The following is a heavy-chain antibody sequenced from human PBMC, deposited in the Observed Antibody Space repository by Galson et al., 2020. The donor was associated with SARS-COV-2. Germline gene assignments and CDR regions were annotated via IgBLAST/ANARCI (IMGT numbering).Heavy chain of an antibody. Sequence: GGSLRLSCAASGFTFSGSAMHWVRQTSGKGLEWVGRIRSKANSYATAYAASVKGRFTISRDDSKNTAYLQMNSLKTEDTAVYYCTRPITSTVTTLGGKRGFTDYWGQGTLVTVSS. CDR3: TRPITSTVTTLGGKRGFTDY. J-gene: IGHJ4*02. CDR1: GFTFSGSA. CDR2: IRSKANSYAT. V-gene: IGHV3-73*01. D-gene: IGHD4-17*01.